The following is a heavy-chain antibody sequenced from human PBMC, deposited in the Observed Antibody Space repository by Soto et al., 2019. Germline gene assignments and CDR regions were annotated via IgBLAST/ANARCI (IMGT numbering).Heavy chain of an antibody. Sequence: PGESLKISCKGSGYSFTSYWIGWVRQMPGKGLEWMGIIYPGDSDTRYSPSFQGQVTISADKSISTAYLQWSSLKASDTAMYYCARGGLSSSGWYRYYGMDVWGQGTTVTVSS. CDR2: IYPGDSDT. V-gene: IGHV5-51*01. CDR1: GYSFTSYW. D-gene: IGHD6-19*01. CDR3: ARGGLSSSGWYRYYGMDV. J-gene: IGHJ6*02.